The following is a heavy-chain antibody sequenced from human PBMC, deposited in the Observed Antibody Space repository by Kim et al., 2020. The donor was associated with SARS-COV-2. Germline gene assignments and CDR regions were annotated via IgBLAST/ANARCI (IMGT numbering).Heavy chain of an antibody. CDR3: ARDLHQWLVLDY. J-gene: IGHJ4*02. D-gene: IGHD6-19*01. Sequence: YNPYLHSRVTISVATSKNQYSQKLSSVTARHTAVYYCARDLHQWLVLDYWGQGTLVTVSS. V-gene: IGHV4-39*07.